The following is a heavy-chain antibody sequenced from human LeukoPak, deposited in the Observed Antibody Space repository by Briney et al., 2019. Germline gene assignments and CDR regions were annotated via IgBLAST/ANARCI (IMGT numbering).Heavy chain of an antibody. CDR3: TTEGYCSGGNCYSFDN. Sequence: PGRSLRLSCAASGFTFRNAWITWVRQAPGKGLEWVGRIKSKTDGGTIDYAAPVKGRSTASRDDSKNTVYLQMNSLKTEDTAVYFCTTEGYCSGGNCYSFDNWGQGTLVTVSS. V-gene: IGHV3-15*01. D-gene: IGHD2-15*01. CDR1: GFTFRNAW. CDR2: IKSKTDGGTI. J-gene: IGHJ4*02.